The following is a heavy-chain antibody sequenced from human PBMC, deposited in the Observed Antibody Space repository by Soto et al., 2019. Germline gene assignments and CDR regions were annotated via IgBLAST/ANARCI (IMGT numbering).Heavy chain of an antibody. Sequence: EVQLVESGGGLVKPGGSLRLSCAASGFTFSSYSMNWVRQAPGKGLEWVSSISSSSSYIYYADSVKGRFTISRDNAKNSLDLQMNSLRAEDTAVYYCARERRASGYYDSSGAIDYWVQGTLVTFSS. D-gene: IGHD3-22*01. CDR1: GFTFSSYS. CDR2: ISSSSSYI. CDR3: ARERRASGYYDSSGAIDY. J-gene: IGHJ4*02. V-gene: IGHV3-21*01.